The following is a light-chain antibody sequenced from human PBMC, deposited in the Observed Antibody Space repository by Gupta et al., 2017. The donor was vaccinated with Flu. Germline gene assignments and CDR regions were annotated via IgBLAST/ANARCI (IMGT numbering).Light chain of an antibody. CDR2: DNS. Sequence: YVLTQSPSVPVAPGQTARISCGGNNIGSKSVHWFPQRPGQAPVLVMYDNSDRPSGIPERFSGSNSGTPATLTISRVEAGDEADYYCQVWDNNSEHVVFGGGTKLTVL. CDR1: NIGSKS. CDR3: QVWDNNSEHVV. V-gene: IGLV3-21*02. J-gene: IGLJ2*01.